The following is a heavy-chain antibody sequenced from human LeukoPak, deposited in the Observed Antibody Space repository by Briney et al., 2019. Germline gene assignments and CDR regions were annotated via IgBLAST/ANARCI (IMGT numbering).Heavy chain of an antibody. CDR1: GYTFTGYY. J-gene: IGHJ5*02. V-gene: IGHV1-2*02. CDR2: INPNSGGT. Sequence: ASVKVSCKASGYTFTGYYMHWVRQAPGQGLEWMGWINPNSGGTNYAQKFQGRVTMTRDTSISTAYMELSRLRSEDTAVYYCARGYITIFGVVIIRWFAPWCQGTLVSGSS. D-gene: IGHD3-3*01. CDR3: ARGYITIFGVVIIRWFAP.